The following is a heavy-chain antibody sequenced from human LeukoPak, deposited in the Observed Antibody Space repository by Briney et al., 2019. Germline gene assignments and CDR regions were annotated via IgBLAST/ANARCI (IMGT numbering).Heavy chain of an antibody. J-gene: IGHJ4*02. CDR2: INSGGSST. Sequence: PGGSLRLSCSASGFTFSSYWMHWVRQAPGKGLVWVSRINSGGSSTSYADSVKGRFTISRDNAKNTLYLQMNSLRAEDTAVYYCARANKLGNVVLLFYWGQGTLVTVSS. CDR3: ARANKLGNVVLLFY. V-gene: IGHV3-74*01. CDR1: GFTFSSYW. D-gene: IGHD7-27*01.